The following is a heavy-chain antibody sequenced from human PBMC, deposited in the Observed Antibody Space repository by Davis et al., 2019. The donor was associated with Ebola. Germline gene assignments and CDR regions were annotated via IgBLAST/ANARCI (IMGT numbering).Heavy chain of an antibody. D-gene: IGHD2-8*02. J-gene: IGHJ3*01. Sequence: SETLSLTCTVSGGSFSTYYWSWVRQPPGKGLEWVGYIYYSGTTHYNPSLRGRVTISVDTSKKHFSLKLGSVTAADTAVYYCARDYWATEGAFDVWGQGTLVTVAS. CDR1: GGSFSTYY. V-gene: IGHV4-59*01. CDR3: ARDYWATEGAFDV. CDR2: IYYSGTT.